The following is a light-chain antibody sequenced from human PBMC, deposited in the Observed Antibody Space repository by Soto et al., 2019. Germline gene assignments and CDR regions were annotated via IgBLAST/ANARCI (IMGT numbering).Light chain of an antibody. Sequence: SYELTQPPSVSVAPGQTARITCGGNNIETKSVHWYHQRPGQAPVLVVYDDGDRPSGIPERFSGSNSGNTATLTISRVEVGDEADYYCQVWDSSSDHYVFGSGTKVTVL. J-gene: IGLJ1*01. CDR1: NIETKS. CDR2: DDG. CDR3: QVWDSSSDHYV. V-gene: IGLV3-21*02.